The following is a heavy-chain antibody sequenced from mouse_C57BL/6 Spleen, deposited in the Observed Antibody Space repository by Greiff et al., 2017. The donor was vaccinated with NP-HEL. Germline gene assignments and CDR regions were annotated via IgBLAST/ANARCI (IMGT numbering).Heavy chain of an antibody. Sequence: QVQLQQSGAELVRPGASVTLSCKASGYTFTDYEMHWVKQTPVHGLEWIGAIDPETGGTAYNQKFKGKAILTADKSSSTAYMELRSLTSEDSAVYYCTRTEANPNYAMDYWGQGTSVTVSS. CDR1: GYTFTDYE. D-gene: IGHD6-1*01. J-gene: IGHJ4*01. CDR2: IDPETGGT. CDR3: TRTEANPNYAMDY. V-gene: IGHV1-15*01.